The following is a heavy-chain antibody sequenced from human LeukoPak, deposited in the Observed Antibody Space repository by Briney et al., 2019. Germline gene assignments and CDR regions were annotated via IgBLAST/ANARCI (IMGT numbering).Heavy chain of an antibody. CDR3: ARGVSYYYDSSGRSLYYFDY. Sequence: GGSLRLSCATSGFTFSPFWIHWVRQGPGKGLEWVSYISSSGSTIYYADSVKGRFTISRDNAKNSLYLQMNSLRAEDTAVYYCARGVSYYYDSSGRSLYYFDYWGQGTLVTVSS. CDR1: GFTFSPFW. D-gene: IGHD3-22*01. J-gene: IGHJ4*02. CDR2: ISSSGSTI. V-gene: IGHV3-48*04.